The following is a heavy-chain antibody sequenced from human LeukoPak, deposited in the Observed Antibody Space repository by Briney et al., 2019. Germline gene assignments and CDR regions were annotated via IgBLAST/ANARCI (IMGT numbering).Heavy chain of an antibody. CDR2: IYYSGST. CDR1: GGSISSYY. J-gene: IGHJ3*02. Sequence: SETLSLSCTVSGGSISSYYWSWIRQPPGKGLEWIGYIYYSGSTNYNPSLKSRVTISVDTSKNQFSLKLSSVTAADTAVYYCATYSKGDYYDSSGPAVGAFDIWGQGTMVTVSS. CDR3: ATYSKGDYYDSSGPAVGAFDI. D-gene: IGHD3-22*01. V-gene: IGHV4-59*01.